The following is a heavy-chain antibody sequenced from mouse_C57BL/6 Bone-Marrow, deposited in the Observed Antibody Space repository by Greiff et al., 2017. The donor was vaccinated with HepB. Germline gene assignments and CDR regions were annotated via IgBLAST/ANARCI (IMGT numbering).Heavy chain of an antibody. CDR2: ISNLAYSI. Sequence: EVQLVESGGGLVQPGGSLKLSCAASGFTFSDYGMAWVRQAPRKGPEWVAFISNLAYSIYYADTVPGRLTISRENAKNTLYLEMSSLRSEDTAMYYCARLAYGSSYVEFAYWGQGTLVTVSA. V-gene: IGHV5-15*01. J-gene: IGHJ3*01. CDR1: GFTFSDYG. CDR3: ARLAYGSSYVEFAY. D-gene: IGHD1-1*01.